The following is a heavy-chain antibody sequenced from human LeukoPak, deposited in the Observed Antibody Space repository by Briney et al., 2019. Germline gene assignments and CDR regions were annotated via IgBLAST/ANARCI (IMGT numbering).Heavy chain of an antibody. CDR1: GASIRSGDYY. CDR3: ARDCSGGSCHGAFDI. V-gene: IGHV4-30-4*01. Sequence: PSETLSLTCTVSGASIRSGDYYWSWIRQPPGKGLEWIGYIYDSGSTYYNPSLKSRITISVDTSENRFPLKLSSVTATDTAVYCCARDCSGGSCHGAFDIWGQGTMVTVSS. D-gene: IGHD2-15*01. CDR2: IYDSGST. J-gene: IGHJ3*02.